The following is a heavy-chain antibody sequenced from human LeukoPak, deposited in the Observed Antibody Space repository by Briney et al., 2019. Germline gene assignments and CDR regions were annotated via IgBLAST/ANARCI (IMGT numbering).Heavy chain of an antibody. CDR2: ITGGGGST. Sequence: GGSLRLSCAASGFTFSSYAMSWVRQAPGKGLEWVSDITGGGGSTYYADSVKGRFTISRDNSKNTLYLQMNSLIAEDTAVYFCAKLSGYPGAYWGQGTLATVSS. V-gene: IGHV3-23*01. D-gene: IGHD3-22*01. J-gene: IGHJ4*02. CDR1: GFTFSSYA. CDR3: AKLSGYPGAY.